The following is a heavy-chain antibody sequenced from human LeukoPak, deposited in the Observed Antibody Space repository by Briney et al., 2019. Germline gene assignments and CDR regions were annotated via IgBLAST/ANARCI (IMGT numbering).Heavy chain of an antibody. V-gene: IGHV3-33*01. CDR3: ASLSIIVGATSPPDAFDI. CDR2: IWYDGSNK. J-gene: IGHJ3*02. CDR1: GFTFSSYG. D-gene: IGHD1-26*01. Sequence: GRSPRLSCAASGFTFSSYGMHWVRQAPGKGLEWVAVIWYDGSNKYYADSVKGRFTISRDNSKNTLYLQMNSLRAEDTAVYYCASLSIIVGATSPPDAFDIWGQGTMVTVSS.